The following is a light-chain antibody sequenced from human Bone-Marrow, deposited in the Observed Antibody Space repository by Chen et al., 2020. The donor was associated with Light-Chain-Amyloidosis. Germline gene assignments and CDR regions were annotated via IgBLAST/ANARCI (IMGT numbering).Light chain of an antibody. V-gene: IGLV2-14*03. CDR2: DVS. J-gene: IGLJ3*02. CDR3: SSYTRSSTWV. Sequence: QPALTQPASVSGSPGQSITIPCSGTSSDVGGYIFASWYQQHPGEAPKLIIYDVSNRPAGVSNRFSASKSGNTASLTISGLQAEDEADYYCSSYTRSSTWVFGGGTKVIVL. CDR1: SSDVGGYIF.